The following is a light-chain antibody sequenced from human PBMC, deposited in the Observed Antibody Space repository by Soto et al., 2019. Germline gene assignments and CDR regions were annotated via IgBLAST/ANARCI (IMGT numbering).Light chain of an antibody. CDR2: DAS. CDR3: QHFNSYPPCT. J-gene: IGKJ2*02. V-gene: IGKV1-13*02. Sequence: IPLTQSPSSLSASVGDRVTITCRASQGISSALAWYQQKPGKAPKLLIYDASNLESGVPSRFSGSGSGTDFTLTISSLQPEDSATYYCQHFNSYPPCTFGQGTKLEIK. CDR1: QGISSA.